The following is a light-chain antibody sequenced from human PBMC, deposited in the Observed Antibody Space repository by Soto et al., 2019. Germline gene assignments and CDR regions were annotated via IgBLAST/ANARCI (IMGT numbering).Light chain of an antibody. J-gene: IGKJ3*01. CDR2: GAS. CDR1: QSVSSN. V-gene: IGKV3-20*01. CDR3: QQYGSSPRT. Sequence: EIVMTQSPATLSVSPGERATLSCRASQSVSSNLAWYQQKPGQAPRLLIYGASTRATGIPDRFSGSGSGTDFTLTISRLEPEDFAVYYCQQYGSSPRTFGPGTKVDSK.